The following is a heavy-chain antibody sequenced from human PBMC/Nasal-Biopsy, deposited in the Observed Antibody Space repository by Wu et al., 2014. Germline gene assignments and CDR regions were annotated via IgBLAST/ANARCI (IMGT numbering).Heavy chain of an antibody. CDR2: IWYDGSNK. V-gene: IGHV3-33*08. J-gene: IGHJ6*02. CDR1: GFTFSSYS. CDR3: ARDGSYWDYYYYGMDV. Sequence: LRLSCAASGFTFSSYSMNWVRQAPGKGLEWVAVIWYDGSNKYYADSVKGRFTISRDNSKNTLYLQMNSLRAEDTAVYYCARDGSYWDYYYYGMDVWGQGTTVTVSS. D-gene: IGHD1-26*01.